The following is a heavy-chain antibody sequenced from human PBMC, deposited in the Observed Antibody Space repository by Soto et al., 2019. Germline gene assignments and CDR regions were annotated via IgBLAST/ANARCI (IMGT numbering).Heavy chain of an antibody. CDR3: ARADVDTAMVYFDY. CDR2: IIPILGIA. J-gene: IGHJ4*02. D-gene: IGHD5-18*01. Sequence: QVQLVQSGAEVKKPGSSVKVSCKASVGTFSRYTISWVRQAPGQGLEWMGRIIPILGIANYAQKFQGRVTITADKSTSTAYMELSSLRSEDTAVYYCARADVDTAMVYFDYWGQGTLVTVSS. CDR1: VGTFSRYT. V-gene: IGHV1-69*02.